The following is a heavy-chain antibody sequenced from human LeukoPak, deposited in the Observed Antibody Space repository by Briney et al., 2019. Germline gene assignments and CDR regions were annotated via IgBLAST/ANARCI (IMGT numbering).Heavy chain of an antibody. CDR1: GFSISTNDYH. Sequence: SQTLSLTRTVTGFSISTNDYHWDWIPHPPGKGLDWTGTIFSTGSTYYNPSLKSRVTMSVDTSKNQFSLWLSSVTAADTSVYYCARFFGRSMAASDPYGMDVWGQGTTVTVSS. D-gene: IGHD5-24*01. CDR3: ARFFGRSMAASDPYGMDV. V-gene: IGHV4-39*01. J-gene: IGHJ6*02. CDR2: IFSTGST.